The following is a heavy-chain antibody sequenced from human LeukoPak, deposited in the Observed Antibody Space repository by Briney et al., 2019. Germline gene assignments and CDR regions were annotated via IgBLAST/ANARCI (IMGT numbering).Heavy chain of an antibody. J-gene: IGHJ4*02. V-gene: IGHV1-2*06. D-gene: IGHD3-22*01. CDR3: AILDSSGPPYYFDY. Sequence: ASVKVSCKASGYTFTGYYMHWVRQAPGQGLEWMGRISPNSGGTNYAQKFQGRVTMTRDTSISTAYMELSRLRSDDTAVYYCAILDSSGPPYYFDYWGQGTLVTVSS. CDR2: ISPNSGGT. CDR1: GYTFTGYY.